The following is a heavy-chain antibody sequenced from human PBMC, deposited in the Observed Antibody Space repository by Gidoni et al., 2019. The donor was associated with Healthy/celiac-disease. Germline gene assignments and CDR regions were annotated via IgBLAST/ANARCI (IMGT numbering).Heavy chain of an antibody. CDR2: IWYDGSNI. CDR3: ARDGYYYGMDV. CDR1: GFTFSSYG. J-gene: IGHJ6*02. Sequence: QVQLVEAGGGVVQPGRTLRLPCPASGFTFSSYGMHGVRQAPGKGLEWVAVIWYDGSNIYYADSGKGRFTISRGNSKNTLYLQMNSLRAEDTAVYYGARDGYYYGMDVLGQGTTVTVS. V-gene: IGHV3-33*01.